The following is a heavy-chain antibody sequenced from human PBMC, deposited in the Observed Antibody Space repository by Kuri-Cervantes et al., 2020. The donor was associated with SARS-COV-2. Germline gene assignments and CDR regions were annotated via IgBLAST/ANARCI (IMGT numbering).Heavy chain of an antibody. Sequence: GESLKISCAASGFTFSSYNMNWVRQAPGKGLEWVSSISSSSSYIYYADSVKGRFTISRDNAKNSLYLQMNSLRAEDTAVYYCARDEVVVVPAAISGWYYYGMDVWGQGTTVTVSS. CDR1: GFTFSSYN. V-gene: IGHV3-21*03. CDR2: ISSSSSYI. J-gene: IGHJ6*02. D-gene: IGHD2-2*02. CDR3: ARDEVVVVPAAISGWYYYGMDV.